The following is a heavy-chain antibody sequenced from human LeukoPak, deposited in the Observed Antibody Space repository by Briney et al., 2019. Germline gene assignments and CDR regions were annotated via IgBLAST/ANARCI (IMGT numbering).Heavy chain of an antibody. CDR1: GFTFKTYA. CDR3: AKEVRESAWFYFDY. CDR2: IRSSGDST. V-gene: IGHV3-23*01. Sequence: GGSLRLSCAASGFTFKTYAMSWVRQAPGKGLEWVSGIRSSGDSTYYADSVKGRFTISRDNSRNTLYLQMNSLSAEDTAVYYCAKEVRESAWFYFDYWGQGALATVSS. J-gene: IGHJ4*02. D-gene: IGHD3-10*01.